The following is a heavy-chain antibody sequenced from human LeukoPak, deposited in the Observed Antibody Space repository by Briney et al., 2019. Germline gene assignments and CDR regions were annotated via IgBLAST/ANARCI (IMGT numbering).Heavy chain of an antibody. J-gene: IGHJ1*01. Sequence: PGGSLRLSCAASGFTFNTYGIHWVRQAPGKGLEWLAVISYDGSNKYFADSVEGRLVVSRDNSNNTLYLHMNTLRPDDTAIYYCAAYHASGTFGYFQHWGQGTLVTVSS. CDR3: AAYHASGTFGYFQH. V-gene: IGHV3-30*03. D-gene: IGHD1-7*01. CDR2: ISYDGSNK. CDR1: GFTFNTYG.